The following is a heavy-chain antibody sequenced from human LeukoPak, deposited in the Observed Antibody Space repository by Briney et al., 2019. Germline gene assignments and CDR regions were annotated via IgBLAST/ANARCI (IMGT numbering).Heavy chain of an antibody. CDR1: GFTFSSYA. D-gene: IGHD1-26*01. J-gene: IGHJ4*02. Sequence: RGSLRLSCAASGFTFSSYAMSWVRQAPGKGLEWVSAISGSGGSTYYADSVKGRFTISRDNSKNTLYLQMNSLRAEDTAVYFCAREIIGGASFLDYWGQGTLVTVSS. V-gene: IGHV3-23*01. CDR3: AREIIGGASFLDY. CDR2: ISGSGGST.